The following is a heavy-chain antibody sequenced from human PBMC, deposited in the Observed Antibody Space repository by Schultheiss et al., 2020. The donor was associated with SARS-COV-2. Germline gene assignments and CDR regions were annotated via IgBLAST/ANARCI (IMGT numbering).Heavy chain of an antibody. Sequence: GGSLRLSCAASGFTFSDYYMSWIRQAPGKGLEWVSTISGSGGSTYYADSVKGRFTISRDNAKNSLYLQMNSLRAEDTAVYYCAKDPPPARSWFDPWGQGTLVTVSS. CDR2: ISGSGGST. V-gene: IGHV3-11*01. J-gene: IGHJ5*02. CDR1: GFTFSDYY. D-gene: IGHD6-25*01. CDR3: AKDPPPARSWFDP.